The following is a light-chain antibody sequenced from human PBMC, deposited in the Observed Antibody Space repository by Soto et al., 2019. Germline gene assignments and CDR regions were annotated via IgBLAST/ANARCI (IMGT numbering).Light chain of an antibody. CDR2: AAS. V-gene: IGKV1-9*01. J-gene: IGKJ5*01. CDR1: QGISSH. CDR3: QQVNSYPIT. Sequence: DIQLTQSPSFLSASIGDRVTITCRASQGISSHLAWYQQKPGKAPQLLIYAASTLESGVPSRFSGSGSGTEFTLTISSLQPEDFATYYCQQVNSYPITFGQGTRLEIK.